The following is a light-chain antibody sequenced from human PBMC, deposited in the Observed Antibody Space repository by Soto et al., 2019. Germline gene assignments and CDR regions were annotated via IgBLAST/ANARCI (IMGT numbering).Light chain of an antibody. J-gene: IGKJ3*01. CDR2: DAS. Sequence: IVTTPSPAPLSLSPADRANLFCRASQSVANYLAWYQQKPGQAPRLLIYDASSRAAGVPARFSGSGSGTDFTLTISSLEPEEFAVYYCQQCSNWPFGPGTKVDIK. V-gene: IGKV3-11*01. CDR1: QSVANY. CDR3: QQCSNWP.